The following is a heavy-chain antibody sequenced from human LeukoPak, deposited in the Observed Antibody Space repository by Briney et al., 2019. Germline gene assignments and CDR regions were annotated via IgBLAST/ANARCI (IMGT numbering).Heavy chain of an antibody. Sequence: GGSLTLSCAASGFTFSSYAMSWVRQAPGKGLEWVSAISCRGGSTYDADSVKGRFTISRDNSKTTLYLQMNSLRAEDTGVYYCAKVDRSGYYYFDYWGQGTLVTVSS. CDR2: ISCRGGST. V-gene: IGHV3-23*01. CDR1: GFTFSSYA. D-gene: IGHD3-22*01. J-gene: IGHJ4*02. CDR3: AKVDRSGYYYFDY.